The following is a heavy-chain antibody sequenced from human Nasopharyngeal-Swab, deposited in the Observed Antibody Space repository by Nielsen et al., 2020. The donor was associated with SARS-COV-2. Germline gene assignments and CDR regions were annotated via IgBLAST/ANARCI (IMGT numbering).Heavy chain of an antibody. D-gene: IGHD3-10*01. CDR1: GYSLSRGYC. Sequence: AQTLSLTCTVSGYSLSRGYCWGWIRQPPGKGLEWIGSTYHSGGTYYNPSLKSRVTISVDTSTNQFSLKLSSVTAADTACYCCARVDNYYGSGDYWGQGTLVTVSS. J-gene: IGHJ4*02. V-gene: IGHV4-38-2*02. CDR3: ARVDNYYGSGDY. CDR2: TYHSGGT.